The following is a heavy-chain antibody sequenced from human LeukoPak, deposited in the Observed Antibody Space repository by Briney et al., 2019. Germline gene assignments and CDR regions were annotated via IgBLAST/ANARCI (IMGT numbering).Heavy chain of an antibody. CDR2: ISSSGATT. D-gene: IGHD1-26*01. CDR1: KFTFSSYA. Sequence: GGSLRLSCAASKFTFSSYAMHWVRQAPGKGLEYVSGISSSGATTYYASSVKGRFTISRDNSKNTLFLQMGSLRGEDMAVYYCARSGSDLHSNLDYWGQGTLVTVSS. CDR3: ARSGSDLHSNLDY. J-gene: IGHJ4*02. V-gene: IGHV3-64*01.